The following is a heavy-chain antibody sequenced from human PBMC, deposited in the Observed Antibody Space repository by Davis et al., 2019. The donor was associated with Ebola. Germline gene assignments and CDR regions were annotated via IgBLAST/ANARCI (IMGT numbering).Heavy chain of an antibody. D-gene: IGHD1-1*01. CDR1: DYTSTNYG. CDR2: INPNSGDT. Sequence: ASVKVSCKASDYTSTNYGINWVRQAPGQGLEWMGWINPNSGDTNYAQKFQGRVTMTRDTSVTTAYMELSRLRSGDTAFYYCARLGSSNWNDYWGQGTLVTVSS. V-gene: IGHV1-2*02. CDR3: ARLGSSNWNDY. J-gene: IGHJ4*02.